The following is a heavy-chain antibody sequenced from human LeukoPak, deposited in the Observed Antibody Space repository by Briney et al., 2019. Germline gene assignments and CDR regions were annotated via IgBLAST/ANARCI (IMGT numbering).Heavy chain of an antibody. D-gene: IGHD3-22*01. J-gene: IGHJ5*02. CDR3: AKLESDSISPTSPLES. CDR2: VWYDGSRK. CDR1: GFVFSAYA. V-gene: IGHV3-30*02. Sequence: GGSLTLSCAASGFVFSAYAMHWVRQAPGKALEWVAFVWYDGSRKYYADSVKGRFTISRDNSKNTLILQMNSLRGEDSAVYYCAKLESDSISPTSPLESWGQGTLVSVSS.